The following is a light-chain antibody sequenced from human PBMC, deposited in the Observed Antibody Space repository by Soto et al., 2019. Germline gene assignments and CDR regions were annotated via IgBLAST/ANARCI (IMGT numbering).Light chain of an antibody. V-gene: IGKV3-15*01. J-gene: IGKJ2*01. CDR1: QSVRSY. CDR2: DAS. Sequence: EIVMTQSPATLSVSPGERATLSCRASQSVRSYLAWYQQKPGQAPRLLIYDASSRATGIPARFSGSGSGTEFTLTISSLQSEDFAGYYCQQYDNCSPYTFGQGTKLDIK. CDR3: QQYDNCSPYT.